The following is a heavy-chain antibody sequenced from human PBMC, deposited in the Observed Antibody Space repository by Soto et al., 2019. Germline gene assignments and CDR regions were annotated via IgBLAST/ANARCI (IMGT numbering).Heavy chain of an antibody. CDR1: GGTFSGYY. D-gene: IGHD2-15*01. J-gene: IGHJ4*02. CDR3: AGLRGYAGSPIDY. CDR2: INHSGST. V-gene: IGHV4-34*08. Sequence: SETLSITCAVYGGTFSGYYWSWIRQPPGKGLEWIGEINHSGSTNYNPSLKSRVTISVDTSKNQFSLKLSSVTTADTAVYYCAGLRGYAGSPIDYWGQGTLVTVSS.